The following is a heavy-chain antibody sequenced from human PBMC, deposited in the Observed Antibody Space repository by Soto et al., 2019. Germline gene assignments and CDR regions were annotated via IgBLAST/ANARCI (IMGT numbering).Heavy chain of an antibody. CDR1: GGTFSSYT. CDR2: IIPILGIA. CDR3: ARTATEYQLLKMWFDP. V-gene: IGHV1-69*02. D-gene: IGHD2-2*01. Sequence: QVQLVQSGAAVKKPGSSVKVSCKASGGTFSSYTISWVRQAPGQGLEWMGRIIPILGIANYAQKFQGRVTITADKSTSTAYMELSSLRSEDTDVYYCARTATEYQLLKMWFDPWGPGTLVTVSS. J-gene: IGHJ5*02.